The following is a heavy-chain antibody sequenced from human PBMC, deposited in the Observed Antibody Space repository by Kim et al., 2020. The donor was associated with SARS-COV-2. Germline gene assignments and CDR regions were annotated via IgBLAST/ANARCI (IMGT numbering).Heavy chain of an antibody. CDR1: GGSISSGGYY. CDR2: IYYSGST. D-gene: IGHD3-10*01. Sequence: SETLSLTCTVSGGSISSGGYYWSWIRQHPGKVLEWIGYIYYSGSTYYNPSLKSRVTISVDTSKNQFSLKLSSVTAADTAVYYCARGSPNYYGSGSYLYYYYGMGVWDQGASITISS. J-gene: IGHJ6*02. V-gene: IGHV4-31*03. CDR3: ARGSPNYYGSGSYLYYYYGMGV.